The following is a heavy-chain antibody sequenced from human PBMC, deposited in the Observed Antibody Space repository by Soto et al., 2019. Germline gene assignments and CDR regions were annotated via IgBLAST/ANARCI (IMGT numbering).Heavy chain of an antibody. CDR2: IIPIFGTA. D-gene: IGHD2-15*01. V-gene: IGHV1-69*13. CDR1: GGTFSSYA. Sequence: ASVKVSCKASGGTFSSYAISWVRQAPGQGLEWMGGIIPIFGTANYAQKFQGRVTITADESTSTAYMELSSLRSGDTAVYYCARRKVVVVAATPLYYYGMDVWGQGTTVTVSS. CDR3: ARRKVVVVAATPLYYYGMDV. J-gene: IGHJ6*02.